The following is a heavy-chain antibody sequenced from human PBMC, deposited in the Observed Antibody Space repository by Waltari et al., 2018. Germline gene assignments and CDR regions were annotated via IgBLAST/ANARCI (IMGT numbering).Heavy chain of an antibody. CDR1: GGSVNTHH. Sequence: QVQLQESGPGRVEPSETLSLTCSVSGGSVNTHHWNWIRQTPEKGLEWIGYAHYSGSTYSNPSLESRVAISVDTSKNEVSLKVTSLTAADTAVYYCARWAATATILINAFDIWGQGTTVTVSS. CDR3: ARWAATATILINAFDI. V-gene: IGHV4-59*02. D-gene: IGHD1-1*01. CDR2: AHYSGST. J-gene: IGHJ3*02.